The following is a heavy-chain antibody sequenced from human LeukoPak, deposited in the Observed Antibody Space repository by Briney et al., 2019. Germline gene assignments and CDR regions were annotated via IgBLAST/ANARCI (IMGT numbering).Heavy chain of an antibody. CDR3: ASSIAVTGIGAFDI. Sequence: GGSLRPSCAVSGFIVSSNYMSWVRQAPGKGLEWVSVIYSGGSTLYADSVKGRFSISRDRSKNTLYLQMNSLRAEDTAVYYCASSIAVTGIGAFDIWGQGTMVTVSS. CDR2: IYSGGST. J-gene: IGHJ3*02. CDR1: GFIVSSNY. D-gene: IGHD6-19*01. V-gene: IGHV3-53*01.